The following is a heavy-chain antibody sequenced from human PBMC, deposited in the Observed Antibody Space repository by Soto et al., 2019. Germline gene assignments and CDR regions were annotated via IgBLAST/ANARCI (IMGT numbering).Heavy chain of an antibody. CDR1: GGTFSNYP. CDR2: IIPIFGTV. V-gene: IGHV1-69*12. J-gene: IGHJ2*01. Sequence: QVQLVQSGAEVKKPGSSVKVSCKASGGTFSNYPISWVRQARGQGLEWMGGIIPIFGTVNYAQKFQGRVTITADESTSTAYMELSSLRSEDTAVYYCARGNHRWLQLWYFDLWGRGTLVPVSS. D-gene: IGHD5-12*01. CDR3: ARGNHRWLQLWYFDL.